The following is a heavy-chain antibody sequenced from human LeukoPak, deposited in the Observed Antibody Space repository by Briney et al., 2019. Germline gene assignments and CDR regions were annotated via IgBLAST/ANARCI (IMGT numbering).Heavy chain of an antibody. D-gene: IGHD1-26*01. CDR2: ISYDGSNK. CDR1: GFTFSSYA. CDR3: AKGSGWEMSYYYYYMDV. Sequence: GGSLRLSCAASGFTFSSYAMHWVRQAPGKGLGWVAVISYDGSNKYYADSVKGRFTISRDNSKNTLYLQMNSLRAEDTAVYYCAKGSGWEMSYYYYYMDVWGKGTTVTISS. V-gene: IGHV3-30*04. J-gene: IGHJ6*03.